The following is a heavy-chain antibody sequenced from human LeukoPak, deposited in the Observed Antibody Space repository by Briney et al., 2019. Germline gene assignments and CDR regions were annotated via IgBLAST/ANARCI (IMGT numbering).Heavy chain of an antibody. Sequence: SVKVSCKASGGTFSSYAISWVRQAPGQGLEWMGRIIPIFGTANYAQKFQGRVTMTTDTSTSTAYMELRSLRSEDTAVYYCARDKFTWSGHRDHWGQGTLVTVSS. J-gene: IGHJ4*02. D-gene: IGHD3-3*01. V-gene: IGHV1-69*05. CDR1: GGTFSSYA. CDR3: ARDKFTWSGHRDH. CDR2: IIPIFGTA.